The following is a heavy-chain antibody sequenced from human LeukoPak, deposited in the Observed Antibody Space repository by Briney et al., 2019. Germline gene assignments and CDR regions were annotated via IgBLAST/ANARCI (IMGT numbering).Heavy chain of an antibody. D-gene: IGHD6-19*01. V-gene: IGHV3-23*01. CDR3: AKSAVAGWRFDY. CDR1: GFTFSSYA. CDR2: ISGSGGST. J-gene: IGHJ4*02. Sequence: GGSLRLSCAASGFTFSSYAMSWVRQAPGKGLEWVPTISGSGGSTYYADSVKGRFTISRDNSKNTLYLQMNSLRAEDTAVYYCAKSAVAGWRFDYWGQGTLVTVSS.